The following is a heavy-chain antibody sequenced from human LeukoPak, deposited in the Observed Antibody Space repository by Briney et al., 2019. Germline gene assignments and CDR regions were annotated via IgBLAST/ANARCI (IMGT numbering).Heavy chain of an antibody. CDR3: ARAPFYGSGSYLRLFDY. CDR1: GFTFSDYY. J-gene: IGHJ4*02. Sequence: GGSLRLSCAASGFTFSDYYMSWIRQAPGKGLEWVSYISSSSSYTNYADSVKGRFTISRDNAKNSLYLQMNSLRAEDTAVYYCARAPFYGSGSYLRLFDYWGQGTLVTVSS. D-gene: IGHD3-10*01. CDR2: ISSSSSYT. V-gene: IGHV3-11*06.